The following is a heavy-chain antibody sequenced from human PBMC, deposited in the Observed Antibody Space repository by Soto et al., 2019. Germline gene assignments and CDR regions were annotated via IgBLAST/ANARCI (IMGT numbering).Heavy chain of an antibody. Sequence: PGESLKISCKGSGYSFTSYWIGWVRQMPGKGLEWMGIIYPGDSDTRYSPSFQGQVTISADKSISTAYLQWSSLKASDTAMYYCAIHDSRRQDGMDFWGPGTTVTVAS. V-gene: IGHV5-51*01. CDR3: AIHDSRRQDGMDF. J-gene: IGHJ6*02. CDR1: GYSFTSYW. CDR2: IYPGDSDT. D-gene: IGHD2-21*01.